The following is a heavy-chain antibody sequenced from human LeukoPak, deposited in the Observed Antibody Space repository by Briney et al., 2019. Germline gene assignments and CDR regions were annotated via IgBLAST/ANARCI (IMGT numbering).Heavy chain of an antibody. Sequence: GASVKVSCKASGYTFTGYYMHLVRQAPGQGLEWMGRINPNSGGTNYAQKFQGRVTMTRDTSISTAYMELSRLRSDDTAVYYCARDEWLLDPFDIWGQGTVVTVSS. CDR3: ARDEWLLDPFDI. J-gene: IGHJ3*02. D-gene: IGHD6-19*01. CDR1: GYTFTGYY. V-gene: IGHV1-2*06. CDR2: INPNSGGT.